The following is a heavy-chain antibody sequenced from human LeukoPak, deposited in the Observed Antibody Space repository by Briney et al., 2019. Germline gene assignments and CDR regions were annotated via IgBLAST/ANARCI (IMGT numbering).Heavy chain of an antibody. D-gene: IGHD1-26*01. V-gene: IGHV3-23*01. CDR1: GFTFSTYA. J-gene: IGHJ3*02. CDR2: ISGSGGST. Sequence: GGSLRLSCGASGFTFSTYAMSWVRQAPGKGLEWVSGISGSGGSTYYADSVKGRFTISRDNSKNTLYLQMNSLRAEDTAVYYCAKGSGSYPFDAFDIWGQGTMVTVSS. CDR3: AKGSGSYPFDAFDI.